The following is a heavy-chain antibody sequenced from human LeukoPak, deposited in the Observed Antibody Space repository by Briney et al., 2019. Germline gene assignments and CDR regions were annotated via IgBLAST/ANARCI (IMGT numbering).Heavy chain of an antibody. D-gene: IGHD2-2*01. V-gene: IGHV1-24*01. J-gene: IGHJ3*02. CDR3: ATSIVVVPAAMGAFDI. Sequence: ASVKVSCKVSGYTLTELSMHWVRQAPGKGLEWMGGFDPEDGETIYAQKFQGRVTMTEDTSTDTAYMELSSLRSEDTAVYYCATSIVVVPAAMGAFDIWDQGTMVTVSS. CDR2: FDPEDGET. CDR1: GYTLTELS.